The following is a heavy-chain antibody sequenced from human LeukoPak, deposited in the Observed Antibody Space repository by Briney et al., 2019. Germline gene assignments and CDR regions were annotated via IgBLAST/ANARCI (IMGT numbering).Heavy chain of an antibody. Sequence: GGSLRLSCAASGFTFSSYSMNWVRQAPGKGLEWVSSISSSSSYIYYADSAKGRFTISRDNAKNSLYLQMNSLRAEDTAVYYCARDYVVVVVTEAFDIWGQGTMVTVSS. J-gene: IGHJ3*02. V-gene: IGHV3-21*01. D-gene: IGHD2-15*01. CDR3: ARDYVVVVVTEAFDI. CDR1: GFTFSSYS. CDR2: ISSSSSYI.